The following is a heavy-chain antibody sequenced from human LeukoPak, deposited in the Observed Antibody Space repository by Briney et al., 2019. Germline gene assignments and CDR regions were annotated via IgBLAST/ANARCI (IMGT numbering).Heavy chain of an antibody. Sequence: PGGSLRLSCAASGFTFSSYAMSWVRQAPGKGLEWVSAISGSGGSTYYADSVKGRFTISRDNSKNTLYLQMNSLRTEDTAVYYWALYSSGYYYYYYYGMDVWGQGTTVTVSS. J-gene: IGHJ6*02. CDR1: GFTFSSYA. V-gene: IGHV3-23*01. CDR2: ISGSGGST. D-gene: IGHD3-22*01. CDR3: ALYSSGYYYYYYYGMDV.